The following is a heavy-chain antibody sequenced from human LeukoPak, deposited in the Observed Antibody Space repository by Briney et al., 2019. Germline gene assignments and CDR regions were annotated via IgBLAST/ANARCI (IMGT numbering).Heavy chain of an antibody. CDR1: GGSISGYY. J-gene: IGHJ4*02. CDR3: ARGNILSGYCFDF. CDR2: IHYTGGT. Sequence: SETLSLTCAVYGGSISGYYWSWIRQPPGKGLEWVGEIHYTGGTSYNPSLKSRATISIDTSKNQLSLKLSSVTAADTAVYYYARGNILSGYCFDFWGQGALVTVSS. V-gene: IGHV4-34*01. D-gene: IGHD3-9*01.